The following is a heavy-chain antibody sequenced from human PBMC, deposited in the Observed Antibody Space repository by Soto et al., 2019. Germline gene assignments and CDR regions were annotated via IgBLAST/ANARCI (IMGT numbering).Heavy chain of an antibody. J-gene: IGHJ6*02. Sequence: QVQLVQSGAEVKKPGSSVKVSCKASGGAFSSYAIRWGRQAPGQGLEWMGGIIPIFGTANYAQKFQGRVTITADESTSTAYMELSSLRSEDTAVYYCARADQYCSGGSCYSYYGMDVWGQGTTVTVSS. D-gene: IGHD2-15*01. CDR2: IIPIFGTA. V-gene: IGHV1-69*01. CDR1: GGAFSSYA. CDR3: ARADQYCSGGSCYSYYGMDV.